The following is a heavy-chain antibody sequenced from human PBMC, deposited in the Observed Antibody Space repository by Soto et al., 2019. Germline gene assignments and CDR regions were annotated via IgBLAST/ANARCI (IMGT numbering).Heavy chain of an antibody. CDR2: ISANGQGI. CDR3: AKDRNYPRDQFHY. V-gene: IGHV3-23*01. J-gene: IGHJ4*02. D-gene: IGHD1-7*01. CDR1: GFTFITYA. Sequence: PGGSLRLSCAASGFTFITYALSWGRQAPGKGLEWVSAISANGQGIYYADSVRGRFTISRDNSKNTIFLHMDSLRAEDTAVYYCAKDRNYPRDQFHYWGQGTLVTVSS.